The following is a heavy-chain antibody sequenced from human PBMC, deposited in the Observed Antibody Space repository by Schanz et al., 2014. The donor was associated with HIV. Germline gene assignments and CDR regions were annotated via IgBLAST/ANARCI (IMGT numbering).Heavy chain of an antibody. Sequence: QVQLQESGPGLVKPSETLSLTCAVYGESLSGYYWTWIRQPPKKGLEWIGEINHSGSTNYTPSLKSRVTISVDTSKKQFSLNLDSVTAADTAVYYCARGGILLLRGVSNWFDPWGQGTLVIVSS. J-gene: IGHJ5*02. D-gene: IGHD3-10*01. CDR2: INHSGST. CDR3: ARGGILLLRGVSNWFDP. V-gene: IGHV4-34*01. CDR1: GESLSGYY.